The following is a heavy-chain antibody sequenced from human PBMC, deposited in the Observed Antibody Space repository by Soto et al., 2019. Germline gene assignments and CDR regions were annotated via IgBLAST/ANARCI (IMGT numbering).Heavy chain of an antibody. CDR2: IYPGDSDT. CDR1: GYSFTSYW. Sequence: GESLKISCKGSGYSFTSYWIGWVRQMPGKGLEWMGIIYPGDSDTRYSPSFQGQVTISADKSISTAYLQWSSLKASDTAMYYCARPYSSGDYYYYYGMDVWGQGTTVTVSS. D-gene: IGHD6-25*01. J-gene: IGHJ6*02. CDR3: ARPYSSGDYYYYYGMDV. V-gene: IGHV5-51*01.